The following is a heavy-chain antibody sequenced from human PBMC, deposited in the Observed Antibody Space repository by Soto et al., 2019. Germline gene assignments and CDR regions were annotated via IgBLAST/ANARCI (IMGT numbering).Heavy chain of an antibody. CDR1: GFTFSSYG. CDR3: AKDIGAYYDFWSGHRPPDY. Sequence: GGSLRLSCAASGFTFSSYGMHWVRQAPGKGLEWVAVISYDGSNKYYADSVKGRFTISRDNSKNTLYLQMNSLRAEDTAVYYCAKDIGAYYDFWSGHRPPDYWGQGNLVTVSS. V-gene: IGHV3-30*18. CDR2: ISYDGSNK. J-gene: IGHJ4*02. D-gene: IGHD3-3*01.